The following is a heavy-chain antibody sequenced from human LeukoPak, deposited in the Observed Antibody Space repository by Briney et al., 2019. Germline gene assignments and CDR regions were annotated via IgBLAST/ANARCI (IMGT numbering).Heavy chain of an antibody. J-gene: IGHJ6*03. CDR3: ARVWALTTPPYYMDV. Sequence: PSETLSLTCTVSGGSISSSSYYWGWIRQPPGKGLAWIGSIYYSGSTYYNPSLKSRVPISVDTSKNQFSLKLSSVTAADTAVYYCARVWALTTPPYYMDVWGKGTTVTVSS. CDR1: GGSISSSSYY. CDR2: IYYSGST. D-gene: IGHD3-22*01. V-gene: IGHV4-39*07.